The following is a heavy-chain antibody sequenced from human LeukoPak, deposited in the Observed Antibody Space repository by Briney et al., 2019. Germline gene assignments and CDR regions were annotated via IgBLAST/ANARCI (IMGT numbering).Heavy chain of an antibody. V-gene: IGHV4-39*01. CDR3: ARFYGSGNYYRALGY. J-gene: IGHJ4*02. CDR1: GGSVSSSDYY. CDR2: IFYSGST. Sequence: TSESLSLTCTVSGGSVSSSDYYWGWIRQPPGKGPEWXXXIFYSGSTYYNPSLERRATISVGTTNNQFSLNLSSVTAADTALYYCARFYGSGNYYRALGYWGQGTLVTVSS. D-gene: IGHD3-10*01.